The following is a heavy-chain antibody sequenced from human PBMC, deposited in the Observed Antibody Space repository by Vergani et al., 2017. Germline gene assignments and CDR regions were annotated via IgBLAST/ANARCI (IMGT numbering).Heavy chain of an antibody. CDR1: GFTFSSYA. Sequence: VQLVESGGVVVQPGGSLRLSCAASGFTFSSYAMSWVRQAPGKGLEWVAVISYDGSNKYYADSVKGRFTISRDNAKNSLYLQMNSLRAEDTAVYYCARENPNGIVGGGAFDIWGQGTMVTVSS. CDR3: ARENPNGIVGGGAFDI. CDR2: ISYDGSNK. D-gene: IGHD1-26*01. J-gene: IGHJ3*02. V-gene: IGHV3-30*03.